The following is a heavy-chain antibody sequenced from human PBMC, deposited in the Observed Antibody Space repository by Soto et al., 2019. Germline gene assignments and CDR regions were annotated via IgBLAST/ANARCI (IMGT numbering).Heavy chain of an antibody. J-gene: IGHJ4*02. D-gene: IGHD5-12*01. Sequence: QVQLQESGPGLVNPSETLSLTCTVSGDSISPYHWSWIRQPPGKGLEWIGYVYYNGNTNYNPSLESRVTMSVETSRNQFSLKLRSVTAADTAVYYCARYRRTEADGYTLAHWGQGALVLVSS. CDR3: ARYRRTEADGYTLAH. V-gene: IGHV4-59*12. CDR1: GDSISPYH. CDR2: VYYNGNT.